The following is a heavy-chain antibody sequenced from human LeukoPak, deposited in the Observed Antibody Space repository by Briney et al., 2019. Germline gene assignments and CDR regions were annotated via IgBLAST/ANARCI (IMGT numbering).Heavy chain of an antibody. Sequence: TSETLSLTCTVSGSSISSYYWSWIRQPPGKGLEWIGYIYYSGSTNYNPSLKSRVTISVDTSKNQFSLKLSSVTAADTAVYYCARRSWGSGWYFDLWGRGTLVTVSS. CDR2: IYYSGST. J-gene: IGHJ2*01. CDR1: GSSISSYY. CDR3: ARRSWGSGWYFDL. D-gene: IGHD7-27*01. V-gene: IGHV4-59*08.